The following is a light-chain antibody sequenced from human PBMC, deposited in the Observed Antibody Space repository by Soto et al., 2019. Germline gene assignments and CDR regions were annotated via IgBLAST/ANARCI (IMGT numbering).Light chain of an antibody. CDR1: QSISYT. V-gene: IGKV3-15*01. CDR3: QQYNNWPWT. CDR2: SAS. Sequence: EIVMTQSPATLSVSPGGRATLSCRASQSISYTLAWYQQKPGQAPRLLIYSASIEATGFPARFSGSGSGTDFTLTISSLQSEDFAVYYCQQYNNWPWTFGQGTKVDIK. J-gene: IGKJ1*01.